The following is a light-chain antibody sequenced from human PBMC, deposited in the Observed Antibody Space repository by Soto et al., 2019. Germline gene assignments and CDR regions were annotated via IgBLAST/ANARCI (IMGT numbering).Light chain of an antibody. J-gene: IGKJ4*01. V-gene: IGKV3-11*01. Sequence: EIVLTQSPATLSLSPGERATLSCRASQSVSNYLAWYQQKRGQAPRLLIYDASNRASGIPARFSGSGSGTDFTLTISSLDPEDFAVYYCQQRSNWPPVTFGGGTKVDIK. CDR1: QSVSNY. CDR3: QQRSNWPPVT. CDR2: DAS.